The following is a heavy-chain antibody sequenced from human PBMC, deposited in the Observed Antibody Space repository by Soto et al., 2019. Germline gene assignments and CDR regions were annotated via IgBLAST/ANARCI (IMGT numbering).Heavy chain of an antibody. V-gene: IGHV1-69*13. J-gene: IGHJ6*02. CDR3: ARSGLNYYYGMDV. Sequence: SVKVSCKASGGTFSSYAISWVRQAPGQGLEWMGGIIPIFGTANYAQKFQGRVTITADESTSTAYMELSSLRSEDTAVYYCARSGLNYYYGMDVWGQGTTVTVSS. CDR1: GGTFSSYA. D-gene: IGHD3-3*01. CDR2: IIPIFGTA.